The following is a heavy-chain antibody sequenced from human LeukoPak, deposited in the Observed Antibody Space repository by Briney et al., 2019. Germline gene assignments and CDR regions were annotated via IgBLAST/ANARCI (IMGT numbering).Heavy chain of an antibody. J-gene: IGHJ4*02. CDR2: IWYDGSNK. Sequence: GGSLRLSCAASGFTFSSYGMHWVRQAPGKGLERVAVIWYDGSNKYYANSVKGRFTISRDNSKNTLYLQMNSLRAEDTAVYYCAKDLGDSSMVFDYWGQGTLVTVSS. CDR3: AKDLGDSSMVFDY. D-gene: IGHD4-11*01. CDR1: GFTFSSYG. V-gene: IGHV3-33*06.